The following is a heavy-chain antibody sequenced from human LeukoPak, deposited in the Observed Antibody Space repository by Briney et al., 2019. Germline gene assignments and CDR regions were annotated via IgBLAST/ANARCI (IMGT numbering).Heavy chain of an antibody. CDR1: GFTFSSYA. CDR2: ISTSGGST. CDR3: AKDERRTSGYCSGTSCLGDFQH. V-gene: IGHV3-23*01. J-gene: IGHJ1*01. D-gene: IGHD2-2*03. Sequence: GGSLRLSCVASGFTFSSYAMSWVRQAPGKGLEWVSAISTSGGSTYYADSVKGRFTISRDNSKNTLYLQMNSLRAEDTAVYYCAKDERRTSGYCSGTSCLGDFQHWGQGTLVTVSS.